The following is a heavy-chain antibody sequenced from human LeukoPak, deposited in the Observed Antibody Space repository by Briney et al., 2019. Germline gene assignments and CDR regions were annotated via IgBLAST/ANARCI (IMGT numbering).Heavy chain of an antibody. Sequence: GGPLRLSCAASGFTLSNYWMNWVRQAPGNGLECLANIKQDGSETYYADFVKGRFTISRDNAKNSLYLQMNSLRAEDTAVYYCARESYDFWSGFYYMDVWGKGTTVTVSS. D-gene: IGHD3-3*01. V-gene: IGHV3-7*01. J-gene: IGHJ6*03. CDR3: ARESYDFWSGFYYMDV. CDR1: GFTLSNYW. CDR2: IKQDGSET.